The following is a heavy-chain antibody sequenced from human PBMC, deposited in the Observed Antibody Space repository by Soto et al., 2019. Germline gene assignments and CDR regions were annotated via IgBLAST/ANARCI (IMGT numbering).Heavy chain of an antibody. J-gene: IGHJ4*02. Sequence: QVQLVESGGGLVKPGGSLRLSCAASGFTFSDYYMSWIRQAPGKGLEWVSYISSSGSTIYYADSVKGRFTISRDNAKNSLYLQMNSLRAEDTAVYYCAREVVAATRFWGRGPYYFDYWGQGTLVTVSS. V-gene: IGHV3-11*01. CDR3: AREVVAATRFWGRGPYYFDY. CDR1: GFTFSDYY. D-gene: IGHD2-15*01. CDR2: ISSSGSTI.